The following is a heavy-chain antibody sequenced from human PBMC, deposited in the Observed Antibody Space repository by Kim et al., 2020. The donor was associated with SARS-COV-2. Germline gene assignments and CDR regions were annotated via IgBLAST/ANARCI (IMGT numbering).Heavy chain of an antibody. Sequence: GGSLRLSCAASGFTFSSYSMNWVRQAPGKGLEWVSSIISSSSYIYYADSVKGRFTISRDNAKNSLYLQMNSLRAEDTAVYYCAGDGPFKWAGWFDPWGQGTLVTVSS. D-gene: IGHD6-19*01. V-gene: IGHV3-21*01. CDR3: AGDGPFKWAGWFDP. CDR2: IISSSSYI. J-gene: IGHJ5*02. CDR1: GFTFSSYS.